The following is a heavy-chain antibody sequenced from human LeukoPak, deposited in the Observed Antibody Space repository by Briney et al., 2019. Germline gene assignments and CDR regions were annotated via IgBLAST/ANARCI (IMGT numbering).Heavy chain of an antibody. CDR3: AMYGDDVRGAFDI. CDR1: GYTFTGYY. CDR2: INPNSGGT. D-gene: IGHD4-17*01. Sequence: GASVKVSCKASGYTFTGYYMHWVRQAPGQGLEWMGWINPNSGGTNYAQKFQGRVTMTRDTSISTAYMELSRLRSDDTAVYYCAMYGDDVRGAFDIWGQGTMVTVSS. V-gene: IGHV1-2*02. J-gene: IGHJ3*02.